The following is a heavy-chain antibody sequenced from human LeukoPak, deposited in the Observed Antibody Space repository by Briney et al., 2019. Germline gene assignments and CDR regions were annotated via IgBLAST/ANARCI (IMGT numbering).Heavy chain of an antibody. V-gene: IGHV4-4*02. J-gene: IGHJ4*02. CDR2: IYHSGST. CDR1: GGSISSSNW. CDR3: ARGPYGDYVSPLDY. D-gene: IGHD4-17*01. Sequence: SGTLSLTCAVSGGSISSSNWWSWVRQPPGKGLEWIGEIYHSGSTNYNPSLKSRVTISVDRSKNQFSLKLSSVTAADTAVYYCARGPYGDYVSPLDYWGQGTLVTVSS.